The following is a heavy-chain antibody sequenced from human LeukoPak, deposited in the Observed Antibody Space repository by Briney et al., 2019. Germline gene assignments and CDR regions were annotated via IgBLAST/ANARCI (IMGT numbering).Heavy chain of an antibody. CDR1: GGSISSYY. CDR2: IYYSGST. J-gene: IGHJ4*02. CDR3: AKVGSSGSGWFYFDY. Sequence: SENLSLTCTVSGGSISSYYWSWIRQPPGKGLEWIGYIYYSGSTNYNPSLKSRVTISVDTSKNQFSLKLSSVTAADTAVYYCAKVGSSGSGWFYFDYWGQGTLVTVSS. V-gene: IGHV4-59*01. D-gene: IGHD6-19*01.